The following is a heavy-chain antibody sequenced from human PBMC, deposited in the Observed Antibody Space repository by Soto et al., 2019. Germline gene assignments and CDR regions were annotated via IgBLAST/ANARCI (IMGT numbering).Heavy chain of an antibody. CDR3: ARDKGQLWSDY. Sequence: QVQLQESGPGLVKPSQTLSLTCTVSGGSISSGDYYWSWIRQPPGKGLEWIGYIYYSGSTYYNPSLKSRVTTAVDTSKTQFSLKLSSVTAADTAVYYCARDKGQLWSDYWGQGTLVTVSS. CDR2: IYYSGST. J-gene: IGHJ4*02. CDR1: GGSISSGDYY. D-gene: IGHD5-18*01. V-gene: IGHV4-30-4*01.